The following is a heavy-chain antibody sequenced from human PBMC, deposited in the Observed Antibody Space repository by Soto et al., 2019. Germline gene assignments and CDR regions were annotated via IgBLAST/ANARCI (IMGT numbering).Heavy chain of an antibody. V-gene: IGHV1-69*12. CDR3: AYCGGDCDDYYYYGMDV. J-gene: IGHJ6*02. D-gene: IGHD2-21*02. CDR2: IIPIFGTA. CDR1: GGTFSSYA. Sequence: QVQLVQSGAEVKKPGSSVKVSCKASGGTFSSYAISWVRQAPGQGLEWMGGIIPIFGTANYAQKFQGRVTITADESTSTAYMELSSLRSEDTAVYYCAYCGGDCDDYYYYGMDVWGQGTTVTVSS.